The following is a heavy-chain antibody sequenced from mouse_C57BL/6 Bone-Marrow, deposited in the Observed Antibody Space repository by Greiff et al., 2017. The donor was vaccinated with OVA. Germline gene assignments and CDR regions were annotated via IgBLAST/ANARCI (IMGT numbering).Heavy chain of an antibody. J-gene: IGHJ1*03. CDR3: ARDPLYGNYGYFDV. V-gene: IGHV3-6*01. CDR1: GYSITSGYY. D-gene: IGHD2-1*01. Sequence: EVQLQQSGPGLVKPSQSLSLTCSVTGYSITSGYYWNWIRQFPGNKLEWMGYISYDGSNNYNPSLKNRISITRDTSKNQFFLKLNSVTTEDTATYYCARDPLYGNYGYFDVWGTGTTVTVSS. CDR2: ISYDGSN.